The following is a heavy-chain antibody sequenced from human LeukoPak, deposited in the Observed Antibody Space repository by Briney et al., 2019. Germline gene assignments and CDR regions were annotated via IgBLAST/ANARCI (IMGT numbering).Heavy chain of an antibody. CDR2: IYYSGST. CDR3: ARSGYSAGFDY. D-gene: IGHD5-18*01. J-gene: IGHJ4*02. Sequence: SETLSLTCTVSGGSISSYYWSWIRQPPGKRLEWIGYIYYSGSTNYNPSLKSRVTISVGTSKNQFSLKLSSVTAADTAVYYCARSGYSAGFDYWGQGTLVTVSS. V-gene: IGHV4-59*01. CDR1: GGSISSYY.